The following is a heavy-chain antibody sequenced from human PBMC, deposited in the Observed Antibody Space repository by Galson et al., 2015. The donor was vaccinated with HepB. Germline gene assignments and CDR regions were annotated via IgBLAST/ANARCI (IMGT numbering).Heavy chain of an antibody. D-gene: IGHD5-24*01. J-gene: IGHJ3*02. CDR2: ISGSGGST. V-gene: IGHV3-23*01. CDR3: AKDRKRWLQLGAFDI. CDR1: GFTFSSYT. Sequence: SLRLSCAASGFTFSSYTMSWVRQAPGKGLEWVSAISGSGGSTYYADSVKGRFTISRDNSKNTLYLQMNSLRAEDTAVYYCAKDRKRWLQLGAFDIWGQGTMVTVSS.